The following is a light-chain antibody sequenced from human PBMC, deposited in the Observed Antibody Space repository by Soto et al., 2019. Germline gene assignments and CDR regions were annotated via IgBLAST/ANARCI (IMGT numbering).Light chain of an antibody. CDR1: SSDVGAYNS. J-gene: IGLJ1*01. CDR2: DVS. V-gene: IGLV2-11*01. Sequence: QSALSQARSVSGSPGQSVTISCAGTSSDVGAYNSVSWYHQHPGKAPKLIISDVSERPSGVPDRFSGSKSGNTASLTISGLQAEDEADYHCCSYAGRYSYVFGTGTKLTVL. CDR3: CSYAGRYSYV.